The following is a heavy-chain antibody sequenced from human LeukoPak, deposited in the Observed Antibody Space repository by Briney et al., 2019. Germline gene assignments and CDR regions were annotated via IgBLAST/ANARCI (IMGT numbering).Heavy chain of an antibody. CDR2: ISWNSGNI. CDR3: AKEGSVCTNGICRYFDY. CDR1: GFTFDGCA. J-gene: IGHJ4*02. V-gene: IGHV3-9*01. Sequence: GGSLRLSCAASGFTFDGCAMHWVRQAPGKGLEWVSSISWNSGNIDYADSVRGRFTISRDNAKNSLYLQVNSLEAGDTALYYCAKEGSVCTNGICRYFDYWGQGTLVTVSS. D-gene: IGHD2-8*01.